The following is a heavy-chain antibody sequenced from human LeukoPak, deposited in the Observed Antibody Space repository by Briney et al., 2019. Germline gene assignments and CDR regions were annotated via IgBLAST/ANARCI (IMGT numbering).Heavy chain of an antibody. CDR1: GGSITRVNYY. V-gene: IGHV4-39*01. CDR2: VYYTGTT. J-gene: IGHJ4*02. Sequence: SETRSLTCTVSGGSITRVNYYWGWTRQSPVKGLEWIASVYYTGTTYYTPSFTTRDTISVDTSKNQFSLKLSSVTAADTAVYYCARRSAFWKSLDFWGQGTLVTVSS. D-gene: IGHD3-3*01. CDR3: ARRSAFWKSLDF.